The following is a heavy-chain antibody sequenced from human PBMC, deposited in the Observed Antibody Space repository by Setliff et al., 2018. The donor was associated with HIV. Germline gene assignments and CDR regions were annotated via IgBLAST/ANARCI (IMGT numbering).Heavy chain of an antibody. V-gene: IGHV3-30*03. D-gene: IGHD6-19*01. CDR1: GFTLRNHV. J-gene: IGHJ5*02. CDR2: LATDESVT. CDR3: AREGGSSGHAGFFGP. Sequence: GGSLRLSCAASGFTLRNHVMHWVRQTPGKGLEWVAVLATDESVTNYADSVRGRFTISRDNSKNTMLLQMNSLRLDDTAVYYCAREGGSSGHAGFFGPWGQGTLVTVSS.